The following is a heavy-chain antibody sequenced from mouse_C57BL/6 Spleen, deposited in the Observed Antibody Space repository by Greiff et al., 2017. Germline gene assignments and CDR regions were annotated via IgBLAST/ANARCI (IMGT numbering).Heavy chain of an antibody. V-gene: IGHV1-54*01. Sequence: VQLQQSGAELVRPGTSVKVSCKASGYAFTNYLIEWVKQRPGQGLGWIGVINPGSGGTNYNEKFKGKATLTADKSSSTAYMQLSSLTSEDSAVYFCARGDDYDYAMDYWGQGTSGTVSS. CDR3: ARGDDYDYAMDY. D-gene: IGHD2-4*01. J-gene: IGHJ4*01. CDR1: GYAFTNYL. CDR2: INPGSGGT.